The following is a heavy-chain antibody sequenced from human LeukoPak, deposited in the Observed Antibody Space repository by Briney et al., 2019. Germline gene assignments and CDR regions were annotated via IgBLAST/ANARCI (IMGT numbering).Heavy chain of an antibody. D-gene: IGHD6-19*01. J-gene: IGHJ4*02. CDR1: GFTFSSYS. CDR3: AREAKQYSSGWYGGV. V-gene: IGHV3-48*04. CDR2: ISSSSDTI. Sequence: AGGSLRLSCAASGFTFSSYSMNWVRQAPGKGLEWVSYISSSSDTIYYADSVQGRFTITRDNTRNSLYLQMNSLRAEDTAVYYCAREAKQYSSGWYGGVWGQGTLVTVSS.